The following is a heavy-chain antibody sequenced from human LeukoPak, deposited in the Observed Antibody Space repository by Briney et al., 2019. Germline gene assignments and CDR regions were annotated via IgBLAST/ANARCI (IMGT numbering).Heavy chain of an antibody. V-gene: IGHV3-30*18. CDR2: VAHDEKTI. CDR1: GFTFSSYD. CDR3: AKGEWELEARVFDY. D-gene: IGHD1-26*01. Sequence: SGGSLRLSCAASGFTFSSYDMHWVRQAPGKGLEWVAVVAHDEKTIFYADSLKGRFTISRDNSKNTLYLQMNSLRTEDTAVYYCAKGEWELEARVFDYWGQGTLVTVSS. J-gene: IGHJ4*02.